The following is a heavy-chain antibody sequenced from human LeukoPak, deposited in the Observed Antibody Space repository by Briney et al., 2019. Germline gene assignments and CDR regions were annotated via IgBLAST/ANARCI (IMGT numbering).Heavy chain of an antibody. CDR2: INHSGST. CDR3: ERGRGDGYNSNDY. J-gene: IGHJ4*02. D-gene: IGHD5-24*01. CDR1: GGSFSGYY. Sequence: SETLSLTCAVYGGSFSGYYWSWIRQPPGKGLEWIGEINHSGSTNYNPSLKSRVTISVDTSKNQFSLKLSSVTAADTAVYYCERGRGDGYNSNDYWGQGTLVTVSS. V-gene: IGHV4-34*01.